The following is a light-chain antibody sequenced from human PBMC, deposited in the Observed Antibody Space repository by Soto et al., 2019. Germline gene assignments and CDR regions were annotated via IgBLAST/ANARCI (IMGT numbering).Light chain of an antibody. CDR1: QAISIY. CDR2: SAS. J-gene: IGKJ3*01. Sequence: DIQMTQSPSALSASVGDRVTITCRASQAISIYLAWYQQKPGKVPELLIYSASTLQSGVPSRFSGSGSGTDFTLTISNLQPEDFGIYYCQKYDRSPLTFGPGTKVEIK. V-gene: IGKV1-27*01. CDR3: QKYDRSPLT.